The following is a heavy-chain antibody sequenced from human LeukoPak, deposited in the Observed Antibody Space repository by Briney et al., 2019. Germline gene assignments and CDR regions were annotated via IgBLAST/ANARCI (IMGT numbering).Heavy chain of an antibody. CDR3: ARPYYYDSRIDP. CDR1: GGSISSGDYY. Sequence: SQTLSLTCTVSGGSISSGDYYWSWIRQPPGKGLEWIAYMYYSGSTYYNPSLKSRVTMSADTSKNQLSLKLSSVTAADTAVFYCARPYYYDSRIDPWGQGILVTVSS. J-gene: IGHJ5*02. V-gene: IGHV4-30-4*01. CDR2: MYYSGST. D-gene: IGHD3-22*01.